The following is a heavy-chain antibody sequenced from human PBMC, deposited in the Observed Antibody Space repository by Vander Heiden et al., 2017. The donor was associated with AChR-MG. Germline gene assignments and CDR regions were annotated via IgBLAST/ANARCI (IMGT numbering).Heavy chain of an antibody. CDR3: ARETTGIWFGELLGYYGMDV. D-gene: IGHD3-10*01. Sequence: QVQLVQSGAEVKKPGASVKVSCKASGYTFTSYGISGVRQAPGQGLEWMGWISAYNGNTNYAQKLQGRVTMTTDTSTSTAYMELRSLRSDDTAVYYCARETTGIWFGELLGYYGMDVWGQGTTVTVSS. CDR1: GYTFTSYG. CDR2: ISAYNGNT. V-gene: IGHV1-18*01. J-gene: IGHJ6*02.